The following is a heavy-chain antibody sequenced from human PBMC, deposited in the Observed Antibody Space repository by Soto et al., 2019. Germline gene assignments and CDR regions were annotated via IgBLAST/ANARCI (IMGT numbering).Heavy chain of an antibody. CDR2: INHSGST. Sequence: QVQLQQWGAGLLKPSETLSLTCAVYGGSFSGYYWSWIRQPPGKGLEWIGEINHSGSTNYNPSLKSRVTISVDTSKNQFSLKLSSVTAADTAVYYCARVSQVAARRPSPTYYYYYGMDVWGQGTTVTVSS. J-gene: IGHJ6*02. V-gene: IGHV4-34*01. D-gene: IGHD6-13*01. CDR1: GGSFSGYY. CDR3: ARVSQVAARRPSPTYYYYYGMDV.